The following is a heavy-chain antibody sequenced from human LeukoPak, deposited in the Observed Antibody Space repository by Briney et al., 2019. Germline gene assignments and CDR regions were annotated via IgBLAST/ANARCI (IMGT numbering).Heavy chain of an antibody. V-gene: IGHV4-59*01. J-gene: IGHJ4*02. Sequence: PSETLSLTCTVSGGSISFYYWSWIRQPPGKGLEWIGYIYYSGSTKYNPSLKSRVTISVDTSKNQFSLKLSSVTAADTAVYYCARLDWATGTTQAVNWGQGTLVTVSS. CDR1: GGSISFYY. D-gene: IGHD1-1*01. CDR3: ARLDWATGTTQAVN. CDR2: IYYSGST.